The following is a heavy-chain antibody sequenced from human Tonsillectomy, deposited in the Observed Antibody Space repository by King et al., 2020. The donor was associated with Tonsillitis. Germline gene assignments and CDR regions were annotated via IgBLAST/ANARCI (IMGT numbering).Heavy chain of an antibody. D-gene: IGHD2-2*01. V-gene: IGHV3-30*02. Sequence: VQLVESGGGVVQPGGSLRLSCAASGFTFSSYGLHWVRQAPGKGLEWVSYIRNDGSNIYYADSVKGRFTISRDNSKNTLYLQMNSLRPEDTAVYYCQVVPRRADAFDIWGPGTMVTVSS. J-gene: IGHJ3*02. CDR3: QVVPRRADAFDI. CDR1: GFTFSSYG. CDR2: IRNDGSNI.